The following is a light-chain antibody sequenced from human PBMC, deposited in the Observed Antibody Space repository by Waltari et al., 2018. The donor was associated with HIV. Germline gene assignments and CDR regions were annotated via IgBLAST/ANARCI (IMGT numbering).Light chain of an antibody. CDR2: RNY. J-gene: IGLJ3*02. CDR1: TSNIETEA. Sequence: QSVLTQPPSVSGTPGQTVTISCSGSTSNIETEALYWYQQLPGTAPKLIIYRNYTRPSGVSDRFSCSKSGASASLVISGLRSEDEAHYYCVSYDSRLDERRFGGGTKLTVL. V-gene: IGLV1-47*01. CDR3: VSYDSRLDERR.